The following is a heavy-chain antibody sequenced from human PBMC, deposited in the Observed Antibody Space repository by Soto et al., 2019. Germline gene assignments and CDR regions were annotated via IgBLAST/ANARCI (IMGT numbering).Heavy chain of an antibody. CDR2: IYYSGST. CDR3: ARVARGHYGASQGGWFDP. D-gene: IGHD4-17*01. J-gene: IGHJ5*02. Sequence: SETLSLTCTVSGGSISSYYWSWIRQPPGKGLEWIGYIYYSGSTNYNPSLKSRVTISVDTSKNQFSLKLSSVTAADTAVYYCARVARGHYGASQGGWFDPWGQGTLVTVSS. V-gene: IGHV4-59*01. CDR1: GGSISSYY.